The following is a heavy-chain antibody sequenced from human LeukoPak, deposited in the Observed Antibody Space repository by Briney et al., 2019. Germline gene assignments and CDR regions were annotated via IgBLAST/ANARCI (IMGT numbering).Heavy chain of an antibody. Sequence: GASVKVSCKASGYTFTSYGISWVRQAPGQGLEWMGWISAYNGNTNYAQKLQGRVTMTTDTSTSTAYMELRSLRSDDTAVYYCARNRAGIAVASGFDPWGQGTLVTVSS. CDR2: ISAYNGNT. V-gene: IGHV1-18*01. CDR3: ARNRAGIAVASGFDP. J-gene: IGHJ5*02. D-gene: IGHD6-19*01. CDR1: GYTFTSYG.